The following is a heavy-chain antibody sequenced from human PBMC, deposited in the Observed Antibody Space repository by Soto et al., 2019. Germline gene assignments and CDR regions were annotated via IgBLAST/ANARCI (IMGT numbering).Heavy chain of an antibody. CDR3: ARGLYCSGGSFYAFDI. CDR1: GGSFSGYY. CDR2: INHSGST. J-gene: IGHJ3*02. Sequence: QVQLQQWGAGLLKPSETLSLTCAVYGGSFSGYYWSWIRQPPGKGLEWIGEINHSGSTNHNPSLTSRVTISVDTSKNKFSLTLSSVTAADTAVYYCARGLYCSGGSFYAFDIWGQGTMVTVSS. D-gene: IGHD2-15*01. V-gene: IGHV4-34*01.